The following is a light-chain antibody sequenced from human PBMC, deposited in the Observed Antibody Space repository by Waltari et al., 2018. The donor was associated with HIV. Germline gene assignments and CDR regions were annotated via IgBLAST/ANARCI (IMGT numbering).Light chain of an antibody. Sequence: ETVLTQSPGTLSLSPGERATLSCRASQSIISNYVAWYQQKPGQAPRLLIYGASKRATCIPDRFRGSGSGTDFTLTISRLEPEDFAVYYCQQYGSSPIAFGQGTRLEIK. CDR2: GAS. CDR3: QQYGSSPIA. J-gene: IGKJ5*01. CDR1: QSIISNY. V-gene: IGKV3-20*01.